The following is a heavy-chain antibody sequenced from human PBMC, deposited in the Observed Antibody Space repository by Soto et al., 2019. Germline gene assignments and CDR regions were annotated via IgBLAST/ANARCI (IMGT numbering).Heavy chain of an antibody. D-gene: IGHD2-15*01. CDR1: GFRLIYGGYY. J-gene: IGHJ4*02. V-gene: IGHV4-30-2*06. CDR2: ISHLETN. CDR3: SRGGGYDSFDF. Sequence: SGTLCLSCGASGFRLIYGGYYWGWIRQSPGQGLEWLGHISHLETNYYNPSFKSRLALSIDRTRNQFSLSLSSSTAADKAVYYCSRGGGYDSFDFWGQGIQVTVSS.